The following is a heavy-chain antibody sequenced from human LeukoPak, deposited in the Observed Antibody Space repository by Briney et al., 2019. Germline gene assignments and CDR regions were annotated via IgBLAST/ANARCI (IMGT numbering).Heavy chain of an antibody. CDR3: ARTYYDSSGYYFYYYYMDV. J-gene: IGHJ6*03. CDR1: GGTFSNYA. D-gene: IGHD3-22*01. Sequence: PLASVKVSCKASGGTFSNYAISWVRQAPGQGLEWMGGIIPIFGTTHYAQKFQGRVTITADTSTSTAYMEVTSLRSEDTAVYYCARTYYDSSGYYFYYYYMDVWGKGTTVTISS. CDR2: IIPIFGTT. V-gene: IGHV1-69*06.